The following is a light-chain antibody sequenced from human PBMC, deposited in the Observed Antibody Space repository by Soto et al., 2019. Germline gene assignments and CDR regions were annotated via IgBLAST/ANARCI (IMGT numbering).Light chain of an antibody. Sequence: QSVLTQPPSVSGAPGQRVTISCTGSSSNIGAGYDVHWYQQLPGTAPKPLIYGNSNRPSGVPDRFSGSKSGTSASLAITGLQAEDEADYYCQSYDSSLSGSVVFGGWTQLTVL. CDR2: GNS. CDR1: SSNIGAGYD. V-gene: IGLV1-40*01. CDR3: QSYDSSLSGSVV. J-gene: IGLJ2*01.